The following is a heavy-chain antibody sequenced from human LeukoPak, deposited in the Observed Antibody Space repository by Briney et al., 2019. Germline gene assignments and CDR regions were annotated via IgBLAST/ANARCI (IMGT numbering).Heavy chain of an antibody. CDR2: IIPIFGTA. CDR3: ARSRTHSSSFGRDDFDY. V-gene: IGHV1-69*05. CDR1: GGTFSSYA. D-gene: IGHD6-6*01. Sequence: ASVKVSCKASGGTFSSYAISWVRQAPGQGLEWMRGIIPIFGTANYAQKFQGRVTITTDESTSTAYMELSSLRSEDTAVYYCARSRTHSSSFGRDDFDYWGQGTLVTVSS. J-gene: IGHJ4*02.